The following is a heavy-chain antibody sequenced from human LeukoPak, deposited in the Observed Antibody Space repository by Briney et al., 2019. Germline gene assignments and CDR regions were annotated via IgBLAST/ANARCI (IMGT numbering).Heavy chain of an antibody. CDR3: ARARSRHSSSSPGWFDP. J-gene: IGHJ5*02. Sequence: GASVKVSCKASGGTFSSYAISWVRQAPGQGLEWMGGVIPIFGTANYAQQFQGRVTITADESTSTAYMELSSLRSEDTAVYYCARARSRHSSSSPGWFDPWGQGTLVTVSS. D-gene: IGHD6-13*01. CDR1: GGTFSSYA. CDR2: VIPIFGTA. V-gene: IGHV1-69*13.